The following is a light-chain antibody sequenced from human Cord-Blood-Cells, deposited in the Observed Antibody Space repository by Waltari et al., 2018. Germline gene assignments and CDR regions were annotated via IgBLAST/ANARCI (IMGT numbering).Light chain of an antibody. CDR3: QQYGSSLIT. Sequence: EIVLTQSPGTLSLSPGERATLSCRASQSVSSSYLAWYQQKPGQAPRLLIYGASSRATGIPDRFSGSGSGTDFTLTISGLEPEDFAVYYCQQYGSSLITFGQG. V-gene: IGKV3-20*01. CDR2: GAS. CDR1: QSVSSSY. J-gene: IGKJ5*01.